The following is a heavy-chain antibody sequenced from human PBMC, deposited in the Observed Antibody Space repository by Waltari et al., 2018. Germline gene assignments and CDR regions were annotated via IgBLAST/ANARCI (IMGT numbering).Heavy chain of an antibody. V-gene: IGHV4-59*11. D-gene: IGHD3-3*01. CDR1: GGSISSHY. J-gene: IGHJ6*02. CDR2: IYYSGST. CDR3: ARESGYRYYYYGMDV. Sequence: QVQLQESGPGLVKPSETLSLTCTVSGGSISSHYWSWIRQPPGKGLEWIGYIYYSGSTNYNPSLNSRVTISVDTSKNQFSLKLSSVTAADTAVYYCARESGYRYYYYGMDVWGQGTTVIVSS.